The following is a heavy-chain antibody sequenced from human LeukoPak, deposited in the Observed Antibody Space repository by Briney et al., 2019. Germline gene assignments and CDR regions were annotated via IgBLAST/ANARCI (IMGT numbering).Heavy chain of an antibody. V-gene: IGHV3-74*01. CDR2: INSDGSSI. Sequence: GGSLRLSCAASGFTFSSDWMHWVRQAPGKGLVWVSRINSDGSSISYADSVKARFTISRDNAKNTLYLQMNSLRVEDTAVYYCARGSWDYYESSGYDYFEYWGQGTLVTVSS. D-gene: IGHD3-22*01. CDR3: ARGSWDYYESSGYDYFEY. J-gene: IGHJ4*02. CDR1: GFTFSSDW.